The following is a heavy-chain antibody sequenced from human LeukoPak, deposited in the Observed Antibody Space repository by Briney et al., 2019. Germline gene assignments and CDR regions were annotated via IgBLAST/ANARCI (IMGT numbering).Heavy chain of an antibody. CDR1: GFTFSSYG. CDR3: AKLYGDTSLYYFEY. Sequence: PGGSLRLSCAASGFTFSSYGMHWVRQAPGKGLEWVAVISYDGSNKYYADSVKGRFTISRDNSKNTLYLQMNSLRAEDTAVYYCAKLYGDTSLYYFEYWGQGTLVTVSS. CDR2: ISYDGSNK. D-gene: IGHD4-23*01. V-gene: IGHV3-30*18. J-gene: IGHJ4*02.